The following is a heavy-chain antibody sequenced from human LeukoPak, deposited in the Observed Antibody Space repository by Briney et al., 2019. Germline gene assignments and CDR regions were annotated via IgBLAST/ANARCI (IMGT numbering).Heavy chain of an antibody. D-gene: IGHD1-1*01. CDR3: ARAPPNWNDDVYFDY. J-gene: IGHJ4*02. Sequence: GGSLRLSCAASGFTVSSNYMSWVRQAPGKGLEWVANIKQDGSEKYYVDSVKGRFTISRDNAKNSLYLQMNSLRAEDTAVYYCARAPPNWNDDVYFDYWGQGTLVTVSS. V-gene: IGHV3-7*01. CDR1: GFTVSSNY. CDR2: IKQDGSEK.